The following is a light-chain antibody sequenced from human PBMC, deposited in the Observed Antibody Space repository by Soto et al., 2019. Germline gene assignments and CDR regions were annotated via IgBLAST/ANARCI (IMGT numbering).Light chain of an antibody. CDR3: QQSYSRVT. CDR2: AAS. CDR1: QSISDY. V-gene: IGKV1-39*01. J-gene: IGKJ1*01. Sequence: DIQMTQSPSTLSASVGDRVTITCRASQSISDYLAWYQQKPGKAPKLLIYAASRLQSGVPSRFSGSRSGTDFTLTISSLQPEDFATYYCQQSYSRVTFGQGTKWIS.